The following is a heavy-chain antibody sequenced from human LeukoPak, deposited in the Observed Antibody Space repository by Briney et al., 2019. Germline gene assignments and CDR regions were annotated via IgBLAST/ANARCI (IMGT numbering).Heavy chain of an antibody. J-gene: IGHJ6*02. CDR2: IYSGGSA. D-gene: IGHD4-17*01. CDR3: ARNRGDYDSQTNYYSFYGMDV. V-gene: IGHV3-66*01. Sequence: PGGSLRLSCAASGFTFSSYAMNWVRQAPGKGLEWVSIIYSGGSASYADSVKGRFTISRDTSKNTVFLRMKSVRAEDTAVYFCARNRGDYDSQTNYYSFYGMDVWGQGTTVTVSS. CDR1: GFTFSSYA.